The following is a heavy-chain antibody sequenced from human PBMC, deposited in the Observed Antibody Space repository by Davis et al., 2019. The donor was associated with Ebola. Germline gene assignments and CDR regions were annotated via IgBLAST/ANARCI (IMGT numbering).Heavy chain of an antibody. V-gene: IGHV1-18*04. CDR2: INHHNGNT. CDR3: ARHGIFGVVRGMNAFDI. CDR1: GYTFTSYG. Sequence: ASVKVSCKASGYTFTSYGITWVRQAPGQGLEWMGWINHHNGNTNYAQNVQGRVTMTTDTSTSTAYMEVGSLRSDDTAVYYCARHGIFGVVRGMNAFDIWGQGTMVTVSS. J-gene: IGHJ3*02. D-gene: IGHD3-3*01.